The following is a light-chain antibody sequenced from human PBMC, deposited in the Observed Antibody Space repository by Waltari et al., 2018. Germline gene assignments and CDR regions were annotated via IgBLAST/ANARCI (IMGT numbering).Light chain of an antibody. J-gene: IGLJ1*01. Sequence: QSALTQEASVSGPVGQQVTLSCSGNSKTDGSKPWCCYQQISHGVPKTVMFGSSLPSGIPDRFSASNSGATASLTISGLQPEDEADYFCSAWDSSLSVYVFGTGTKVTVL. V-gene: IGLV1-44*01. CDR3: SAWDSSLSVYV. CDR2: GSS. CDR1: SKTDGSKP.